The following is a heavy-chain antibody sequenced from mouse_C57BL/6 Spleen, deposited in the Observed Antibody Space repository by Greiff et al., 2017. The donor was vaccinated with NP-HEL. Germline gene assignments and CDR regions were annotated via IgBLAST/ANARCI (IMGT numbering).Heavy chain of an antibody. CDR2: IHPNSGST. D-gene: IGHD1-1*01. CDR3: ARKGYYGSSYNLFDY. V-gene: IGHV1-64*01. Sequence: QVQLQQPGAELVKPGASVKLSCKASGYTFTSYWMHWVKQRPGQGLEWIGMIHPNSGSTNYNEKFKSKATLTVDKSSSTAYMQLSSLTSEDSAVYYCARKGYYGSSYNLFDYWGQGTTLTVSS. CDR1: GYTFTSYW. J-gene: IGHJ2*01.